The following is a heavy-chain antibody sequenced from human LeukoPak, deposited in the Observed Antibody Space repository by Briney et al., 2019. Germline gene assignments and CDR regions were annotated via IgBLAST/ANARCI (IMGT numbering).Heavy chain of an antibody. Sequence: SQTLSLTCTVSGGSISSGDYYWSWIRQPPGKGLEWIGYIYYTGSTYYNPSLKSRVTISVDTSKNQFSLKLSSVTAADTAVYYCAREVGYCSGGSCYSYFDYWGQGTLVTVSS. D-gene: IGHD2-15*01. V-gene: IGHV4-30-4*01. CDR3: AREVGYCSGGSCYSYFDY. CDR1: GGSISSGDYY. J-gene: IGHJ4*02. CDR2: IYYTGST.